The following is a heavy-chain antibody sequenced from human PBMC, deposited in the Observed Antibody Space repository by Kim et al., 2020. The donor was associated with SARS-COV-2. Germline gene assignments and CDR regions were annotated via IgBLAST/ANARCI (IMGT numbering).Heavy chain of an antibody. V-gene: IGHV3-11*01. CDR3: ARDSEVEYQRPRHYGMDV. Sequence: GGSLRLSCAASGFTFSDYYMSWIRQAPGKGLEWVSYISSSGSTIYYADSVKGRFTISRDNAKNSLYLQMNSLRAEDTAVYYCARDSEVEYQRPRHYGMDVWGQGTTVTVSS. CDR1: GFTFSDYY. D-gene: IGHD2-2*01. J-gene: IGHJ6*02. CDR2: ISSSGSTI.